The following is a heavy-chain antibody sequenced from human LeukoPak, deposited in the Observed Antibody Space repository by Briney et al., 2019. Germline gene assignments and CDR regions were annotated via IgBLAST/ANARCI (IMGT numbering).Heavy chain of an antibody. CDR2: MDPNSGNT. J-gene: IGHJ4*02. Sequence: ASVTVSCKPSVYTFTSYDINWVRQATGQGLEWMGWMDPNSGNTGYAQKFQGRVTMTRNTSISTAYMELSSLRSEDTAVYYCARDRNPVDYWGQGTLVTVSS. CDR1: VYTFTSYD. V-gene: IGHV1-8*01. CDR3: ARDRNPVDY.